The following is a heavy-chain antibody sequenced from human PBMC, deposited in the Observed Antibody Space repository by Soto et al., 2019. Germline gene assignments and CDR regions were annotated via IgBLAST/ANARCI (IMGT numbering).Heavy chain of an antibody. CDR1: GYTFTSYG. CDR3: ARDLHTAMVHNPYFDY. D-gene: IGHD5-18*01. V-gene: IGHV1-18*04. J-gene: IGHJ4*02. Sequence: GASVKVSCKASGYTFTSYGISWVRQAPGQGLEWMGWISAYNGNTNYAQKLQGRVTMTTDTSTSTAYMELRSLRSDDTAVYYCARDLHTAMVHNPYFDYWGQGTLVTVSS. CDR2: ISAYNGNT.